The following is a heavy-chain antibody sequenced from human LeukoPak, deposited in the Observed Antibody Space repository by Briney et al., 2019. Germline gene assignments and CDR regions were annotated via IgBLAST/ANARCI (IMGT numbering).Heavy chain of an antibody. CDR2: IYHSGST. D-gene: IGHD6-19*01. CDR3: ARDPRIAVAGTFDY. V-gene: IGHV4-4*02. J-gene: IGHJ4*02. CDR1: GGSISSSNW. Sequence: SETLSLTCALSGGSISSSNWWSWVRQPPGKGLEWIGEIYHSGSTNYNPSLKSRVTISVDKSKNQFSLKLSSVTAADTAVYYCARDPRIAVAGTFDYWGQGTLVTVSS.